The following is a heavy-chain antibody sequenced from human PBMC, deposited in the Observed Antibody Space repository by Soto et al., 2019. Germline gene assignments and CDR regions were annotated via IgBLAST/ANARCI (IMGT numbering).Heavy chain of an antibody. CDR3: ARWSYYYGSGSYYRSNYYYGMDV. J-gene: IGHJ6*02. CDR2: ISSSGSTI. D-gene: IGHD3-10*01. CDR1: GFTFSIYE. V-gene: IGHV3-48*03. Sequence: GSLRLSCAASGFTFSIYEMNWVRQAPGKGLEWVSYISSSGSTIYYADSVKGRFTISRDNAKNSLYLQMNSLRAEDTAVYYCARWSYYYGSGSYYRSNYYYGMDVWGQGTTVTVSS.